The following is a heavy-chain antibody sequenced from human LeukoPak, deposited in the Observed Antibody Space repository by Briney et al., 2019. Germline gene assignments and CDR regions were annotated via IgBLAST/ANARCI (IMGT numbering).Heavy chain of an antibody. V-gene: IGHV4-39*01. Sequence: SETLSLTCTVSGGSLITSSYYWGWIRQPPGKGLEWIGSIDYSGSTYYNPSLKSRVTISVDTSKNQFSLNLSSVTAADTAMYYCARRSETALEYSSSMYYYYYGMDVWGQGTTVTVSS. CDR3: ARRSETALEYSSSMYYYYYGMDV. J-gene: IGHJ6*02. CDR1: GGSLITSSYY. CDR2: IDYSGST. D-gene: IGHD6-6*01.